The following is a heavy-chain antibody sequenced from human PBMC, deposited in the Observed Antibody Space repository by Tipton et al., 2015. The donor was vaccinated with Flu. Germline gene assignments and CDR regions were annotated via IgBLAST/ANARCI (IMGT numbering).Heavy chain of an antibody. CDR3: ARHSSSARGWFDP. D-gene: IGHD3-10*01. CDR1: GGSISSNTYY. CDR2: IYSSGST. V-gene: IGHV4-39*01. J-gene: IGHJ5*02. Sequence: TLSLTCTVSGGSISSNTYYWGWIRQPPGKGLEWIGSIYSSGSTNYNPSLKSRVTISVDTSKNQFSLKLSSVTAADTAVYYCARHSSSARGWFDPWGQGTLVTVSS.